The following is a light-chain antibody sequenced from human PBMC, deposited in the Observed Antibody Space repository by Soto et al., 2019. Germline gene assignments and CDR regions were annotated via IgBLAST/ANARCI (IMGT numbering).Light chain of an antibody. Sequence: DIQMTQSPSTLSASVGDRVTITCRASQSISSWLAWYQQKPGKAPKLLIYDASSLESGVPSRFSGSGSGTVFTLTISSLQPDDFATYYCQQYNSQGTFGQGTKVEIK. CDR3: QQYNSQGT. J-gene: IGKJ1*01. CDR2: DAS. CDR1: QSISSW. V-gene: IGKV1-5*01.